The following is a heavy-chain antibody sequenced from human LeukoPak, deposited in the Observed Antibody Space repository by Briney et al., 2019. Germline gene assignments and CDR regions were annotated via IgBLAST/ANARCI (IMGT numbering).Heavy chain of an antibody. CDR2: INPNSGGT. Sequence: GASVKVSCKASGYTFTGYYMHWVRQAPGQGLEWMGRINPNSGGTNYAQKFQGRVTMTRDTSISTAYMELSRLRSDDTAVYYCARDLGPGGGSYYYYYYMDVWGKRTTVTVSS. V-gene: IGHV1-2*06. CDR1: GYTFTGYY. CDR3: ARDLGPGGGSYYYYYYMDV. D-gene: IGHD1-26*01. J-gene: IGHJ6*03.